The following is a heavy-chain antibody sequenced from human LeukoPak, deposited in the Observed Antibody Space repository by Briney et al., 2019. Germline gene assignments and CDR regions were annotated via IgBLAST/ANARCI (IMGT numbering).Heavy chain of an antibody. J-gene: IGHJ5*02. CDR3: ARATPSEVPGTWFDP. Sequence: PSETLSLTCTVSGGSISSSSYYRGWIRQPPGKGLEWIGSIYYSGSTYYNPSLKSRVTISVDTSKNQFSLKLSSVTAADTAVYYCARATPSEVPGTWFDPWGQGTLVTVSS. V-gene: IGHV4-39*01. CDR2: IYYSGST. CDR1: GGSISSSSYY.